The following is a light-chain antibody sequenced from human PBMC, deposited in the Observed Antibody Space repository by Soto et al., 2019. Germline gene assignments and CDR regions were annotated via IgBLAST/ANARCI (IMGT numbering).Light chain of an antibody. J-gene: IGLJ1*01. CDR1: SGDVGGYNS. V-gene: IGLV2-11*01. CDR2: DVT. CDR3: CSYAGKFYV. Sequence: QSALTQPRSVSGSPGQSVTISCTGTSGDVGGYNSVSWYRQHPGRAPKLIIYDVTRRPSGVPDRFSGSKSGNTASLTISGLQAEYEADYYCCSYAGKFYVFGTGTKLTVL.